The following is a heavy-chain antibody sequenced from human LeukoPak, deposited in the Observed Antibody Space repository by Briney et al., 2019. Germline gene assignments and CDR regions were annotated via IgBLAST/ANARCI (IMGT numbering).Heavy chain of an antibody. V-gene: IGHV3-23*01. Sequence: PGGSLRLSRAASGFTFSSYAMSWVRQAPGKGLEWVSAISGSGGSTYYADSVKGRFTISRDNSKNTLYLQMNSLRAEDTAVYYCAKNLYGDYVGFGYWGQGTLVTVSS. CDR2: ISGSGGST. J-gene: IGHJ4*02. CDR1: GFTFSSYA. D-gene: IGHD4-17*01. CDR3: AKNLYGDYVGFGY.